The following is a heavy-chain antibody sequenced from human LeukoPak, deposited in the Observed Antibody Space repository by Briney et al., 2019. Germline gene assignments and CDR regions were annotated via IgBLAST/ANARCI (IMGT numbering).Heavy chain of an antibody. CDR3: ARDYDFWSGYLDY. CDR2: IKQDGSEK. V-gene: IGHV3-7*05. Sequence: GGSLRLSCADSGFSFNNYWMSWVRQAPGKGLEWVANIKQDGSEKYYVDSVKGRFSISRDNAKNSLYLQMNSLRAKDTAVYYCARDYDFWSGYLDYWGQGNLVTVSS. CDR1: GFSFNNYW. J-gene: IGHJ4*02. D-gene: IGHD3-3*01.